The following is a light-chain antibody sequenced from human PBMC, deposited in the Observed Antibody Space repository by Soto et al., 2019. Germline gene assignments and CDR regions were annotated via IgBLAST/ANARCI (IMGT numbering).Light chain of an antibody. CDR1: SSDVGSYDR. J-gene: IGLJ3*02. CDR3: CSSVGGPIWV. CDR2: EVN. Sequence: QSALAQPPSVSGSPGQSIAISRTGTSSDVGSYDRVSWYQHHPGKAPTLMIYEVNKRPSGVSDRFSGSKSGNTASLTISGLQAEDEADYYCCSSVGGPIWVFGGGTKLTVL. V-gene: IGLV2-23*02.